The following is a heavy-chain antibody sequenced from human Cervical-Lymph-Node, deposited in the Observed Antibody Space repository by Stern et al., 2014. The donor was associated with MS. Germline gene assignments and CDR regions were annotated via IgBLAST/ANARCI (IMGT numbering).Heavy chain of an antibody. D-gene: IGHD3-10*01. CDR2: IKSASDGGTT. CDR1: GFTFNNAG. Sequence: MQLVESGGGLVKPGGSLRLSCAASGFTFNNAGMTWVRQAPGKGLEWVGRIKSASDGGTTDYAAPVKGRFSISTDDSKNTVYLHMNSLKTEDTAVYFCTHSGFLWLGVEYWGQGTLVTVSS. CDR3: THSGFLWLGVEY. V-gene: IGHV3-15*01. J-gene: IGHJ4*02.